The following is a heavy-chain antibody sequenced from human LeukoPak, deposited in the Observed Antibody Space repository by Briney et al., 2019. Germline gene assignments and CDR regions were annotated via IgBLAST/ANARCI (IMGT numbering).Heavy chain of an antibody. CDR1: GYTFTSYY. CDR2: INPSGGST. D-gene: IGHD3-22*01. Sequence: GASVKVSCTASGYTFTSYYMHWVRQAPGQGHEWMGIINPSGGSTSYAQKFQGRVTMTRDMSTSTLYMELSSLRSEDTAVYYCASTLSSGYYGWFDRWGQGTLVTVSS. J-gene: IGHJ5*02. V-gene: IGHV1-46*01. CDR3: ASTLSSGYYGWFDR.